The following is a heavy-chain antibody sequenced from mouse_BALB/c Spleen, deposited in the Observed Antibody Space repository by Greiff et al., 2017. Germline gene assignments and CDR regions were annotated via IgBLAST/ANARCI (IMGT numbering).Heavy chain of an antibody. J-gene: IGHJ2*01. CDR3: ARSNDADY. V-gene: IGHV5-17*02. CDR1: GFTFSSFG. CDR2: ISSGSSTI. D-gene: IGHD2-12*01. Sequence: EVQLVESGGGLVQPGGSRKLSCAASGFTFSSFGMHWVRQAPEKGLEWVAYISSGSSTIYYADTVKGRFTISRDNPKNTLFLQMTSLRSEDTAMYYCARSNDADYWGQGTTLTVSS.